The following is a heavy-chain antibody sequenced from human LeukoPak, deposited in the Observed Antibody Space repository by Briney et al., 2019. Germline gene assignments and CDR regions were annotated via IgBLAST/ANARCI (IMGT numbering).Heavy chain of an antibody. D-gene: IGHD6-13*01. CDR2: ISTSGST. CDR3: ARGWQQLANWFDP. J-gene: IGHJ5*02. Sequence: SETLSLTCAVSGGSISSGNYYWSWIRQHPGKGLEWIGYISTSGSTYYNPSLKSRVSISLDTSNNQFSLKLTSVTAADTAVYYCARGWQQLANWFDPWGQGALVTVSS. CDR1: GGSISSGNYY. V-gene: IGHV4-31*11.